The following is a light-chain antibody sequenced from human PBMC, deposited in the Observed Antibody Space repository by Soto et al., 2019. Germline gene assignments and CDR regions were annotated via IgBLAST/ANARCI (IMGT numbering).Light chain of an antibody. CDR3: SSYTSSSRAVV. Sequence: QSVLTQPASVSGSPGQSITISCTGTSSDVGGYNYVSWYQQHPGKAPKLMIYDVSNRPSGVSNRFSGSKSGNTASLTISGLQAEDEADYYCSSYTSSSRAVVFGGGTKLTVL. CDR1: SSDVGGYNY. J-gene: IGLJ2*01. CDR2: DVS. V-gene: IGLV2-14*01.